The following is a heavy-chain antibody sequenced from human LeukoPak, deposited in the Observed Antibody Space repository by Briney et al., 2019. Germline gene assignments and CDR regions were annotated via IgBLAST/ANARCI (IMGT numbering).Heavy chain of an antibody. CDR2: ITSGSSTI. D-gene: IGHD3-3*01. J-gene: IGHJ4*02. CDR3: ARPLRESGYFYFDY. CDR1: GFTFSSYA. V-gene: IGHV3-48*04. Sequence: GGSLRLSCAASGFTFSSYAMSWVRQAPGKGLEWVSYITSGSSTIYYPDSVKGRFTISRDNAKNSLYLQMNSLRAEDTAIYYCARPLRESGYFYFDYWGQGTLVTVSS.